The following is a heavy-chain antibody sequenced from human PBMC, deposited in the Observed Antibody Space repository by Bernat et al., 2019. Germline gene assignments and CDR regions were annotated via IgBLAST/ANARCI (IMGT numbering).Heavy chain of an antibody. CDR3: ARQSSGSYYMDAFDI. CDR1: GDSISSSTYY. J-gene: IGHJ3*02. V-gene: IGHV4-39*01. D-gene: IGHD3-10*01. CDR2: VSNSEST. Sequence: QLQLQESGPGLVKPSETLSLTCTVSGDSISSSTYYWGWIRQPPGKGLEWIGSVSNSESTYYNPSLKSRVTISVDTSKNQFSLKLNSVTAADTAVFYCARQSSGSYYMDAFDIWGQGTMVTVSS.